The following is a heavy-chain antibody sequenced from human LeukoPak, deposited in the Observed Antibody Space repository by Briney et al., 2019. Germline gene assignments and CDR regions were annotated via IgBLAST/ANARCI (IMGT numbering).Heavy chain of an antibody. CDR1: GYTFTSYD. Sequence: GASVKVSCKASGYTFTSYDINWVRQATGQGLEWMGWMNPNSGNTGYAQKFRGRVTMTRNTSISTAYMELSSLRSEDTAVYYCARGRSSSWSSGMDVWGQGTTVTVSS. J-gene: IGHJ6*02. D-gene: IGHD6-13*01. CDR2: MNPNSGNT. V-gene: IGHV1-8*01. CDR3: ARGRSSSWSSGMDV.